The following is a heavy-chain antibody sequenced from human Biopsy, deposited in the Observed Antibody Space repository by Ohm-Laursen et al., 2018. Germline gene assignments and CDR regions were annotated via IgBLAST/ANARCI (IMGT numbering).Heavy chain of an antibody. D-gene: IGHD3-22*01. V-gene: IGHV1-2*02. CDR2: INAKTGDT. J-gene: IGHJ5*02. CDR3: TRGGYYYDSLAYYYWFDP. CDR1: GYTFTGYH. Sequence: SSVKVSCKASGYTFTGYHVHWVRQAPGHGREWMGWINAKTGDTNYAQKFQGRVTMTRDTSISTAYVDLSSLRSDDTAVYYCTRGGYYYDSLAYYYWFDPWGQGTLVTVSS.